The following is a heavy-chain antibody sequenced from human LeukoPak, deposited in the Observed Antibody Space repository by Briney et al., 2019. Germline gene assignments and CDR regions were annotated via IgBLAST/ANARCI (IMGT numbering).Heavy chain of an antibody. J-gene: IGHJ6*02. V-gene: IGHV3-11*03. Sequence: GGSLRLSCAASGFTFSNYYMSWIRQAPGKGLEWVSYINPSNTYTNYADSVKGRFTISRDNAKNSLYLQMNSLRAEDTAVYYCARYCSGGSCYPYYYYAMDVWGQGTTVTVSS. CDR1: GFTFSNYY. CDR3: ARYCSGGSCYPYYYYAMDV. CDR2: INPSNTYT. D-gene: IGHD2-15*01.